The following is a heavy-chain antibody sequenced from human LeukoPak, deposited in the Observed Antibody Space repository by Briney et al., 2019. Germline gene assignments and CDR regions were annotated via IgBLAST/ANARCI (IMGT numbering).Heavy chain of an antibody. CDR2: IFYSGST. D-gene: IGHD3-3*01. CDR3: VRSDDYWSGYYGY. J-gene: IGHJ4*02. CDR1: GGSISSYC. Sequence: PSETLSLACTVSGGSISSYCWSWIRQPPGKGLEWIGYIFYSGSTNYNPSLKSRVTISVDTSKNQFSLKLSSVTAADTAVYYCVRSDDYWSGYYGYWGQGTLVTVSS. V-gene: IGHV4-59*01.